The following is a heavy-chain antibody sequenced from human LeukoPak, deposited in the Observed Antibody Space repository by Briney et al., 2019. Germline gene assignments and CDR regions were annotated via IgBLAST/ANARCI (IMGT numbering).Heavy chain of an antibody. J-gene: IGHJ6*03. CDR2: ISWNSGSI. CDR3: ARDRHLLVATIPYYYYYYMDV. CDR1: GFTFDDYA. Sequence: AGGSLRLSCTASGFTFDDYAMHWVRQAPGKGLEWVSGISWNSGSIGYADSVKGRFTISRDNAKNSLYLQMNSLRAEDTAVYYCARDRHLLVATIPYYYYYYMDVWGKGTTVTVSS. D-gene: IGHD5-12*01. V-gene: IGHV3-9*01.